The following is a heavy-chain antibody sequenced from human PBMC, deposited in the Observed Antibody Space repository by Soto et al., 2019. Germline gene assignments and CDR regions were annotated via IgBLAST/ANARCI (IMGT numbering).Heavy chain of an antibody. Sequence: GESLKISCKGSGYRFTTYWIGWVRQMPGKGLEWLGLIYPGDSNTRFSPSFQGQVTISVDMSISTAYLQWSSLRVSDTAMYYCASQAYQYDTNPFGYWGQGPLVTVPQ. CDR3: ASQAYQYDTNPFGY. CDR1: GYRFTTYW. J-gene: IGHJ4*02. CDR2: IYPGDSNT. D-gene: IGHD2-8*01. V-gene: IGHV5-51*01.